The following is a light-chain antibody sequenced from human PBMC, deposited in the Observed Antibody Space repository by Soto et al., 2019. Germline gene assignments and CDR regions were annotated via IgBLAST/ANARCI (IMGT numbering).Light chain of an antibody. CDR3: QKYNSARFT. J-gene: IGKJ3*01. CDR2: AAS. Sequence: DIQMTQSPSSLSASIGDRVTINCRASQGIINYVAWYQQKPGEVPKLLIYAASTLRSGVPSRFSGSGSGTDFTLTISSLQPEDVATYYCQKYNSARFTFGPGTKVDIK. CDR1: QGIINY. V-gene: IGKV1-27*01.